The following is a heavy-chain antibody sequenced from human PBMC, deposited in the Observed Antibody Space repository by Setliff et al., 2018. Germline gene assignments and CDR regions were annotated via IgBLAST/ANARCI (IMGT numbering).Heavy chain of an antibody. CDR2: VNPNSGGT. CDR3: ARPRDGGNSSGYSGAFDI. D-gene: IGHD3-22*01. J-gene: IGHJ3*02. CDR1: GYTFTGYY. Sequence: ASVKVSCKASGYTFTGYYMHWVRQAPGQGLEWMGWVNPNSGGTNYAQKFQGWVTMTRDTSISTAYMELSRLRSDDTAVYYCARPRDGGNSSGYSGAFDIWGQGTMVTVSS. V-gene: IGHV1-2*04.